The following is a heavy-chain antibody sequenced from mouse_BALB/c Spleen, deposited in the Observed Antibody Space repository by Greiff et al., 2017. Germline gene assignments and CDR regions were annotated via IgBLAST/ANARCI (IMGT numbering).Heavy chain of an antibody. CDR2: ISDGGSYT. D-gene: IGHD2-14*01. V-gene: IGHV5-4*02. CDR3: ARDRYDGDYYAMDY. CDR1: GFTFSDYY. Sequence: EVQLMESGGGLVKPGGSLKLSCAASGFTFSDYYMYWVRQTPEKRLEWVATISDGGSYTYYPDSVKGRFTISRDNAKNNLYLQMSSLKSEDTAMYYCARDRYDGDYYAMDYWGQGTSVTVSS. J-gene: IGHJ4*01.